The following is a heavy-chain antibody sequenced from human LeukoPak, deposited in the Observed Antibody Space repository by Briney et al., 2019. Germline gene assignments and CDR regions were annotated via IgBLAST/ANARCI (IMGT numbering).Heavy chain of an antibody. J-gene: IGHJ5*02. D-gene: IGHD6-19*01. CDR1: GFTFGYFW. CDR2: MKGDGSLI. CDR3: ASSGWYSTPNWFDP. V-gene: IGHV3-7*01. Sequence: GGSLRLSCAASGFTFGYFWMSWVRQAPGRGLHWVASMKGDGSLIHYVDSVKGRFTISRDNAKNSLYLQMNSLRAEDTAMYYCASSGWYSTPNWFDPWGQGTLVIVSS.